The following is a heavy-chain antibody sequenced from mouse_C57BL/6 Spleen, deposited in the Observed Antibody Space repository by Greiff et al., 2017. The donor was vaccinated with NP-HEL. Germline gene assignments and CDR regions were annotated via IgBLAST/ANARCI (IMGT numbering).Heavy chain of an antibody. CDR3: ARLMITTVNDFDY. CDR1: GYTFTGYW. D-gene: IGHD1-1*01. Sequence: VQLQQSGAELMKPGASVKLSCKATGYTFTGYWIEWVKQRPGHGLAWIGEILPGSGSTNYNEKFKGKATFTADKSSNKAYRQLRRRTTEDSDIDKCARLMITTVNDFDYWGQGTTLTVSS. V-gene: IGHV1-9*01. J-gene: IGHJ2*01. CDR2: ILPGSGST.